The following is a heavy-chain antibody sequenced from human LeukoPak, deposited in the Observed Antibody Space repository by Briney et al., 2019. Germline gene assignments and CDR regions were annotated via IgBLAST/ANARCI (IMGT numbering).Heavy chain of an antibody. V-gene: IGHV1-69*04. D-gene: IGHD2-2*01. Sequence: SVKVSCKASGGTFSSYAISWVRQAPGQGLEWMGRIIPILGIANYAQKFQGRVTITADKSTSTAYMELSSLRSEDTAVYYCARLGYCSSTSRPHYTTDYWGQGTLVTVSS. J-gene: IGHJ4*02. CDR1: GGTFSSYA. CDR2: IIPILGIA. CDR3: ARLGYCSSTSRPHYTTDY.